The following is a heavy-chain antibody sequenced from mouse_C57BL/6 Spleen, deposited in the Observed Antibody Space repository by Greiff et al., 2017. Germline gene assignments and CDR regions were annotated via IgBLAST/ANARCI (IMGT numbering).Heavy chain of an antibody. V-gene: IGHV1-55*01. CDR2: IYPGSGST. CDR3: AIYSNYLYWYFDV. J-gene: IGHJ1*03. Sequence: QVQLKESGAELVKPGASVKMSCKASGYTFTSYWITWVKQRPGQGLEWIGDIYPGSGSTNYNEKFKSKATLTVDTSSSTAYMQLSSLTSEDSAVYYCAIYSNYLYWYFDVWGTGTTVTVSS. CDR1: GYTFTSYW. D-gene: IGHD2-5*01.